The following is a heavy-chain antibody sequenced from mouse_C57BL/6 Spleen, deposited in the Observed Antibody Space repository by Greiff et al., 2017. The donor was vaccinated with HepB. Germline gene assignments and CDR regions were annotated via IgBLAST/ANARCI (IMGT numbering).Heavy chain of an antibody. CDR3: ARGWYYGNYGNYYAMDY. V-gene: IGHV1-47*01. CDR2: FHPYNDDT. D-gene: IGHD2-1*01. Sequence: QVQLQQSGAELVKPGASVKMSCKASGYTFTTYPIEWMKQNHGKSLEWIGNFHPYNDDTKYNEKFKGKATLTVEKSSSTVYLELSRLTSDDSAVYYCARGWYYGNYGNYYAMDYWGQGTSVTVSS. CDR1: GYTFTTYP. J-gene: IGHJ4*01.